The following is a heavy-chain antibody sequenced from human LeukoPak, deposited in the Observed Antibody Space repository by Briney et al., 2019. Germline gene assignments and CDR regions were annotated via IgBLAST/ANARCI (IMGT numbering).Heavy chain of an antibody. CDR1: GYSFTSYG. J-gene: IGHJ4*02. CDR3: ARRVGGLRYFDS. D-gene: IGHD1-26*01. V-gene: IGHV1-18*01. CDR2: ISPYNGNT. Sequence: ASVKVSCKASGYSFTSYGIGWVRQAPGQGLEWMGWISPYNGNTKYPQKFQGRVTMTTDTSTSTAHMELKSLRSDDTAVYYCARRVGGLRYFDSWGLGTLVTVSS.